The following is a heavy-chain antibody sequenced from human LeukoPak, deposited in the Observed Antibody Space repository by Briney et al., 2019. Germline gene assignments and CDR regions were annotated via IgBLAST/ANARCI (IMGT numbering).Heavy chain of an antibody. J-gene: IGHJ4*02. CDR1: GFTFSSYA. Sequence: GGSLRLSCAASGFTFSSYAMHWVRQAPGKGLEWVAVISYDGSNKYYADSVKGRFTISRDNSKNTLYLQMNSLRAEDTAVYYCAREDKPVVPAAPRLNCFDYWGQGTLVTVSS. CDR2: ISYDGSNK. CDR3: AREDKPVVPAAPRLNCFDY. D-gene: IGHD2-2*01. V-gene: IGHV3-30-3*01.